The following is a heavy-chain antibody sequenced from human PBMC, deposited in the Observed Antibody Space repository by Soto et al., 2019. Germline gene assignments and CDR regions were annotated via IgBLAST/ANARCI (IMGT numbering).Heavy chain of an antibody. D-gene: IGHD3-10*01. CDR3: ALWFGEFRFDP. Sequence: APVKGSFKASGYTFTSYGISWVRQAPGQGLEWMGWISAYNGNTNYAQKLQGRVTMTTDTSTSTAYMELRSLRSDDTAVYYCALWFGEFRFDPWGPGTLVTVSS. CDR1: GYTFTSYG. J-gene: IGHJ5*02. CDR2: ISAYNGNT. V-gene: IGHV1-18*01.